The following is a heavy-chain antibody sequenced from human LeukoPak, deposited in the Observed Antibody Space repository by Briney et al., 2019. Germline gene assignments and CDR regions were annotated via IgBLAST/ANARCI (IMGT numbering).Heavy chain of an antibody. V-gene: IGHV4-59*08. D-gene: IGHD3-22*01. Sequence: KPSETLSLICTVSGGSISSYYWSWIRQPPGKGLEWIGYIYYSGSTNYNPSLKSRVTISVDTSKNQFSLKLSSVTAADTAVYYCARRPSSGYLDAFDIWGQGTMVTVSS. CDR2: IYYSGST. CDR3: ARRPSSGYLDAFDI. J-gene: IGHJ3*02. CDR1: GGSISSYY.